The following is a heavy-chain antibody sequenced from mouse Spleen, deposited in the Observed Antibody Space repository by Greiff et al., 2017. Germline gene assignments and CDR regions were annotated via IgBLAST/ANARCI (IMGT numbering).Heavy chain of an antibody. CDR3: ARRDGYFDY. J-gene: IGHJ2*01. Sequence: EVNLVESGGDLVKPGGSLKLSCAASGFTFSSYGMSWVRPTPDKRLEWVATISSGGSYTYYPDSVKGRFTISRDNAKNTLYLQMSSLKSEDTAMYYCARRDGYFDYWGQGTTLTVSS. CDR2: ISSGGSYT. D-gene: IGHD2-3*01. V-gene: IGHV5-6*02. CDR1: GFTFSSYG.